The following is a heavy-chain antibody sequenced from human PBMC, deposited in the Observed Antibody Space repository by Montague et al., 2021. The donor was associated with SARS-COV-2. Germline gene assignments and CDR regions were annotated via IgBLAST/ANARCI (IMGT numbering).Heavy chain of an antibody. CDR2: INHSGST. CDR3: ARWDPQTLTLIGLRGKSASDX. Sequence: SETLSLTCAVYGGSFSGYYWTWIRQSPGKGLEWIAEINHSGSTNYNFDPSLRSRVTISVDTSKSQFSLTLTSVTAADTGVYYCARWDPQTLTLIGLRGKSASDXGSQGTLVTVSS. V-gene: IGHV4-34*01. J-gene: IGHJ4*02. CDR1: GGSFSGYY. D-gene: IGHD4-23*01.